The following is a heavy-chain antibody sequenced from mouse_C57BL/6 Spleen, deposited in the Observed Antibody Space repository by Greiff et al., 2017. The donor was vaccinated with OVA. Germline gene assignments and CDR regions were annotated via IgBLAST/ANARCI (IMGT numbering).Heavy chain of an antibody. CDR2: INPNNGGT. D-gene: IGHD2-4*01. CDR3: ARSDYGEDYFDY. Sequence: VQLQQSGPELVKPGASVKISCKASGYPFTDYYMNWVKQSHGKSLEWIGDINPNNGGTSYNQKFKGKATLTVDKSSSTAYMELRSLTSEDSAVYYCARSDYGEDYFDYWGQGTTLTVSS. J-gene: IGHJ2*01. V-gene: IGHV1-26*01. CDR1: GYPFTDYY.